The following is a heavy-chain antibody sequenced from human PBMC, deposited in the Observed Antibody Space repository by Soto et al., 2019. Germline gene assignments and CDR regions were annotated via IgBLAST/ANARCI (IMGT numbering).Heavy chain of an antibody. J-gene: IGHJ6*02. V-gene: IGHV3-21*01. CDR2: ISSSSSSYI. Sequence: GGSLRLSCAASGFTFSSYSMNWVRQAPGKGLEWVSSISSSSSSYIYYADSVKGRFTISRDNAKNSLYLQMNSLRAEDTAVYYCARDTGVPYRRYFDWLPRSDYYYGMDVWGQGTTVTVSS. CDR1: GFTFSSYS. CDR3: ARDTGVPYRRYFDWLPRSDYYYGMDV. D-gene: IGHD3-9*01.